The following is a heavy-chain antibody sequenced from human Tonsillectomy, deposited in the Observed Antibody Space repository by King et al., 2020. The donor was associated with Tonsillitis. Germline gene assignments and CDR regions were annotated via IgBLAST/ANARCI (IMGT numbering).Heavy chain of an antibody. CDR3: ARVGGWGWFDP. V-gene: IGHV3-7*01. CDR2: IKQDGSVK. D-gene: IGHD3-16*01. J-gene: IGHJ5*02. Sequence: VQLVESGGGLVQPGGSLRLSCAASGFTFSSYWMSWVRQAPGKGLEWVANIKQDGSVKYYVDSVKGRFTISRDNSKNSLYVEMNSLRGEETAVYYCARVGGWGWFDPWGQGTLVTVSS. CDR1: GFTFSSYW.